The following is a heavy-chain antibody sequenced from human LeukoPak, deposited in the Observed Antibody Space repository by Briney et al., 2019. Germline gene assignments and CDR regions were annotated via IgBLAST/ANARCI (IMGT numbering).Heavy chain of an antibody. CDR2: INPSGGTT. J-gene: IGHJ4*02. CDR1: GYTFTTYS. D-gene: IGHD6-19*01. Sequence: ASVKVSCKASGYTFTTYSMQWVRQAPGQGLEYMGIINPSGGTTNYAQKFQGRVTMTRDTSTSTVYMGLSSLRSEDTAVYYCARRGSSGWTFDFWGQGTLVTVSS. V-gene: IGHV1-46*01. CDR3: ARRGSSGWTFDF.